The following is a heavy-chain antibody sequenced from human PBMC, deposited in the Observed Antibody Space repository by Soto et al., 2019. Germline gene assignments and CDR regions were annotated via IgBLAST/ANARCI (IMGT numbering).Heavy chain of an antibody. CDR3: AKDSEAIAAYDEFWCGFQYDAFDI. V-gene: IGHV3-23*01. CDR1: GLTFSTFA. D-gene: IGHD3-3*01. Sequence: GGSLRLSCTASGLTFSTFAMSWVRQSPGKGLEWVSTISGNGGATFYADAVKGRFTISRYSYTNTLYLQMNSLRLEDTAVYPCAKDSEAIAAYDEFWCGFQYDAFDIWGRGKMVTVSS. CDR2: ISGNGGAT. J-gene: IGHJ3*02.